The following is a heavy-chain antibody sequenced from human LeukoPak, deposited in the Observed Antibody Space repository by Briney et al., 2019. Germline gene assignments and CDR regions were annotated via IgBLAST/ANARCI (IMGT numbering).Heavy chain of an antibody. J-gene: IGHJ4*02. Sequence: GGSLRLSCADSGFSFNSDWMDWVRQAPGKGLEWVANIKHDESEKNYLDSVKGRFTISRDNAQNSLYLQMNGLRVEDTAVYYCTRRLDDWGQGTLATVSS. D-gene: IGHD3-16*01. CDR1: GFSFNSDW. V-gene: IGHV3-7*01. CDR3: TRRLDD. CDR2: IKHDESEK.